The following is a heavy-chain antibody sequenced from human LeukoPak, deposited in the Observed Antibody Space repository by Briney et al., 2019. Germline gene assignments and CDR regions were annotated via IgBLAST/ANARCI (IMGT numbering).Heavy chain of an antibody. D-gene: IGHD3-10*01. CDR3: ASSVLSFGDY. J-gene: IGHJ4*02. CDR1: GFTISNYW. CDR2: IKQDGSEK. V-gene: IGHV3-7*03. Sequence: GGSLRLSRAASGFTISNYWMSWVRQAPGKGLEWVANIKQDGSEKYYVDSVKGRFTISRDNAKNSLYLQMNSLRAEDTAVYYCASSVLSFGDYWGQGILVTVSS.